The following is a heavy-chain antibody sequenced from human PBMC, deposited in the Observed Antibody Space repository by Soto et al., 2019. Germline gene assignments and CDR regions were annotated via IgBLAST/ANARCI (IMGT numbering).Heavy chain of an antibody. J-gene: IGHJ4*02. CDR3: ERDRADVVIGYYFDY. CDR1: GASLSDHDW. D-gene: IGHD3-10*01. Sequence: SETLSLTCTVSGASLSDHDWWAWVRQPPGKGLEWIGEIHDSGNTRINPTLESRLSVFLDASTNQFSLKLTSMTAEDTAVYYCERDRADVVIGYYFDYWGQGALVTVSS. CDR2: IHDSGNT. V-gene: IGHV4-4*02.